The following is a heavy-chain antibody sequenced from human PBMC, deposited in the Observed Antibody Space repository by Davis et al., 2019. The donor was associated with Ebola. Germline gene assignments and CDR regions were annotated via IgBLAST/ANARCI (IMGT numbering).Heavy chain of an antibody. D-gene: IGHD6-13*01. Sequence: MPSETLSLTCAVSGGSISSGGYSWSWIRQPPGKGREWFGYIYHSGSTYYNPSLKSRVTISVNRSKNQFPLKLSSVTAADTAVYYCARGKPFGSSFWFDPWGQGTLVTVSS. CDR3: ARGKPFGSSFWFDP. CDR2: IYHSGST. CDR1: GGSISSGGYS. J-gene: IGHJ5*02. V-gene: IGHV4-30-2*01.